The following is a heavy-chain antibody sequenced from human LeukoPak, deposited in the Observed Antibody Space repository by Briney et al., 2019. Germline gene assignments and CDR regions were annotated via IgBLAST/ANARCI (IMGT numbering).Heavy chain of an antibody. CDR3: AKDGLRTVAIDY. CDR1: GFTFSTYG. V-gene: IGHV3-30*18. D-gene: IGHD6-19*01. CDR2: ISYDGSDK. Sequence: HPGGSLRLSCAASGFTFSTYGIHWVRQAPGKGLEWLTVISYDGSDKYYADSVKGRFTISRDNSKNTLHLQMNSLRVDDTAVYYCAKDGLRTVAIDYWGQGTLVTVSS. J-gene: IGHJ4*02.